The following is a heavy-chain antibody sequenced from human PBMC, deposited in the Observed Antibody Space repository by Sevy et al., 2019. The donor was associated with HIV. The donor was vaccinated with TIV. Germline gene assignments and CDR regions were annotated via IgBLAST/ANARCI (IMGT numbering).Heavy chain of an antibody. J-gene: IGHJ4*02. CDR3: AKDRVSGTYYTGDFDY. Sequence: GGSLRLACAASGFTFSTYAMTWVRQAPGKGLEWVSVISFSGGSTYYVDYVKGRFTISRDNSKNTLYLQMISLRAEDTAVYYCAKDRVSGTYYTGDFDYWGQGTLVTVSS. D-gene: IGHD3-10*01. CDR2: ISFSGGST. V-gene: IGHV3-23*01. CDR1: GFTFSTYA.